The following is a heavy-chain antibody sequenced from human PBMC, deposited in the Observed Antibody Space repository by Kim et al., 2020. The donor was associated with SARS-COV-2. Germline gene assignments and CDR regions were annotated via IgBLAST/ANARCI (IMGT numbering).Heavy chain of an antibody. D-gene: IGHD1-26*01. CDR3: AREDRFNIVGATGGFDY. Sequence: GGSLRLSCAASGFTFSSYSMNWVRQAPGKGLEWVSSISSSSSYIYYADSVKGRFTISRDNAKNSLYLQMNSLRAEDTAVYYCAREDRFNIVGATGGFDYWGQGTLVTVSS. CDR2: ISSSSSYI. CDR1: GFTFSSYS. J-gene: IGHJ4*02. V-gene: IGHV3-21*01.